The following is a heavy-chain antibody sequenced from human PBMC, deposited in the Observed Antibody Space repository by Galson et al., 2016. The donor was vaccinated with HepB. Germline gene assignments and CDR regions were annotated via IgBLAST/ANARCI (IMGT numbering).Heavy chain of an antibody. Sequence: PALVKPTQTLTLTCTFSGFSLTTSGMCVSWIRQRPGKALEWLARIDWDDDKYYSTSLKTRLTISKDTSKNPVVLRMTNMDPLDTGTYYCALIQGWRYSYEADYSGRGTLVTVYS. J-gene: IGHJ4*01. D-gene: IGHD5-18*01. CDR1: GFSLTTSGMC. V-gene: IGHV2-70*11. CDR3: ALIQGWRYSYEADY. CDR2: IDWDDDK.